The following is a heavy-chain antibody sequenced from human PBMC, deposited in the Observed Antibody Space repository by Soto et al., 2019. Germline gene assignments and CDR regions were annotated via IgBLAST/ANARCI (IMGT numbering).Heavy chain of an antibody. J-gene: IGHJ4*02. CDR1: GFPYPRSI. V-gene: IGHV3-21*04. CDR3: ATIVVVTRLNDD. D-gene: IGHD2-21*02. Sequence: AGFPYPRSIVKLLWQAPGKGLEWVSSISSTTNYIYYGDSVKGRFTISRDNSKNSVYLQMNSLRADDTAVYYCATIVVVTRLNDDCGQGT. CDR2: ISSTTNYI.